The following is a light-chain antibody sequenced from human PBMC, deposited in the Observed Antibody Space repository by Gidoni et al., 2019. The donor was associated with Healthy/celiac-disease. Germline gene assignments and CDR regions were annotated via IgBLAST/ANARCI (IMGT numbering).Light chain of an antibody. J-gene: IGKJ4*01. CDR2: GAS. CDR3: QQYNTWPPLT. Sequence: LSCRASQSVSSNLAWYQQKPGQAPRLLIYGASTRATGIPARFSGSGSGTEFTLTISSLQSEDFAVYYCQQYNTWPPLTFGGGTKVEIK. CDR1: QSVSSN. V-gene: IGKV3-15*01.